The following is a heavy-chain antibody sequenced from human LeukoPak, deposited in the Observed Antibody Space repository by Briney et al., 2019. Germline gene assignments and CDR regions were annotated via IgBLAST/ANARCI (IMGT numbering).Heavy chain of an antibody. CDR1: GFTFSSYA. CDR2: ICGSGGST. Sequence: GGSLRLSCRTSGFTFSSYAMSWVRQAPGKGLEWVSAICGSGGSTYSADSVKGRFTISRDNSKNILYLQMNSLRAEDTAIYYCAKTNLIVVPSTLRRGGFFDYWGQGTLVTVSS. CDR3: AKTNLIVVPSTLRRGGFFDY. V-gene: IGHV3-23*01. D-gene: IGHD2-2*01. J-gene: IGHJ4*02.